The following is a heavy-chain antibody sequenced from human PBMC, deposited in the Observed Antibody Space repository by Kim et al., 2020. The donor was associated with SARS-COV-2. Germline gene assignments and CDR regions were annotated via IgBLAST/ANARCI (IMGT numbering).Heavy chain of an antibody. V-gene: IGHV3-21*01. D-gene: IGHD1-26*01. Sequence: GGSLRLSCAASGFTFSGYSMNWVRQAPGKGLEWVSSISDFSTYIYYADSVQGRFTISRDNAKNSLYLQMNSLRAEDTAVYYCTRDVGATYHTYAYWGQG. CDR3: TRDVGATYHTYAY. CDR2: ISDFSTYI. CDR1: GFTFSGYS. J-gene: IGHJ4*02.